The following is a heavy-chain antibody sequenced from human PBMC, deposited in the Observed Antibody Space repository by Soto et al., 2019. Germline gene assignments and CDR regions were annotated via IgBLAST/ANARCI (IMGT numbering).Heavy chain of an antibody. CDR2: ISYDGSDK. CDR1: GFTFSSYG. CDR3: AKSYSSSPYYYHRYGMDV. V-gene: IGHV3-30*18. Sequence: GGSLRLSCAASGFTFSSYGMHWVRQAPGKGLEWVALISYDGSDKYYADSVKGRFTISRDNPKYRLYLQMSSLRPEDTAVYYCAKSYSSSPYYYHRYGMDVWGQGTTVTVSS. J-gene: IGHJ6*02. D-gene: IGHD6-6*01.